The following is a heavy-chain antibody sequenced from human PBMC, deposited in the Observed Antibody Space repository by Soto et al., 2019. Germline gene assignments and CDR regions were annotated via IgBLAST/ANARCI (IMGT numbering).Heavy chain of an antibody. CDR1: VYTFSGHW. Sequence: PGESLKSSCKTSVYTFSGHWSSWLRQVPGKGLQWMGNIDPSDSYINYNPAFRGHVTFSVDESSSSAYLHWRSLGTSDTAIYYCARHGAAIWLGYWGQGTLVTVSS. J-gene: IGHJ4*02. V-gene: IGHV5-10-1*01. CDR3: ARHGAAIWLGY. CDR2: IDPSDSYI. D-gene: IGHD6-19*01.